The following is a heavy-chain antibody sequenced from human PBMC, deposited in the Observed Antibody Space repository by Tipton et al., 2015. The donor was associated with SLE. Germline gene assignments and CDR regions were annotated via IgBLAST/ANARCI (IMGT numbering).Heavy chain of an antibody. CDR2: INHSGST. J-gene: IGHJ2*01. CDR1: AGSFGGYY. Sequence: TLSLTCAVYAGSFGGYYWSWIRQSPGKGLEWIGEINHSGSTNYNPSLKSRVTISVDTSKNQFSLKLSSVTAADTAVYYCARGYCSGGSCSYWYFNLWGRGTLVTVSS. V-gene: IGHV4-34*01. D-gene: IGHD2-15*01. CDR3: ARGYCSGGSCSYWYFNL.